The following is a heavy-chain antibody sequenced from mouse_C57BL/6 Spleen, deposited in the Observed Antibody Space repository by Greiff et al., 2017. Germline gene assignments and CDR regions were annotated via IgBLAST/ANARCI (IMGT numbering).Heavy chain of an antibody. J-gene: IGHJ4*01. CDR1: GYTFTSYW. CDR3: ARCGADGDY. Sequence: QVQLPQSGAELAKPGASVTLSCTASGYTFTSYWMHWVKPRPGQGLEWIGYINPSSGYTKYNQKFKDKATLTADKSSSTAYMQRSSLTYEDAAVYYCARCGADGDYWGQGTSVTVAS. CDR2: INPSSGYT. V-gene: IGHV1-7*01. D-gene: IGHD2-3*01.